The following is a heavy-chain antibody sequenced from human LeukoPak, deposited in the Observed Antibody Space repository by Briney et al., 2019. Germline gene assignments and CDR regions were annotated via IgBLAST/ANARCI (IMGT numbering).Heavy chain of an antibody. CDR1: GFSLSTSGMR. D-gene: IGHD5-12*01. CDR3: ARSGYSGYDGYWFDP. Sequence: SGPALVKPTQTLTLTCTFSGFSLSTSGMRVSWIRQPPGKALEWLARIDWDDDKFYSTSLKTRLTISKDTSKNQVDLTMTNMDPVDTATYYCARSGYSGYDGYWFDPWGQGTLVTVSS. V-gene: IGHV2-70*04. J-gene: IGHJ5*02. CDR2: IDWDDDK.